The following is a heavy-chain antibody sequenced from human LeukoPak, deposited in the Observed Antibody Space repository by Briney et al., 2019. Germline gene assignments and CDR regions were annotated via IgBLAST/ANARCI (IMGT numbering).Heavy chain of an antibody. CDR3: ARAGFALAPHRGTPFDY. Sequence: SETLSLTCAVYGGSFSGYYWSWIRQPPGKGLEWIGKINHSGSTNYSPSLKSRVTISVNTSKNQFSLKLTSVTAADTAVYYCARAGFALAPHRGTPFDYWGQGTLVTVSS. CDR1: GGSFSGYY. J-gene: IGHJ4*02. V-gene: IGHV4-34*01. CDR2: INHSGST. D-gene: IGHD6-6*01.